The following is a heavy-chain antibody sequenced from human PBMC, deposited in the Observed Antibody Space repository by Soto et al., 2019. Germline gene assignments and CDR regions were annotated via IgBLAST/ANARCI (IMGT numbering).Heavy chain of an antibody. CDR3: AKHYSDSSGYPGLLDY. CDR1: GYTFTSYG. V-gene: IGHV1-18*01. D-gene: IGHD3-22*01. Sequence: ASVKVSCKASGYTFTSYGISWVRQAPGQGLEWMGWISAYNGNTNYAQKLQGRVTMTADTSTSTAYMELRSLRSDDTAVYYCAKHYSDSSGYPGLLDYWGQGTLVTVSS. J-gene: IGHJ4*02. CDR2: ISAYNGNT.